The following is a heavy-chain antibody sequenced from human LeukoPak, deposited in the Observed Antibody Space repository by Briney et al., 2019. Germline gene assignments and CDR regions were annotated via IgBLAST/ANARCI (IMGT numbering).Heavy chain of an antibody. D-gene: IGHD3-10*01. CDR1: GYRFTSFW. CDR2: IYPGDSDT. V-gene: IGHV5-51*01. Sequence: GESLKISCKGSGYRFTSFWIGWVRQMPGKGLEWMGIIYPGDSDTRYSPSFQGQVTISADKSISTAYLQWSSLKASDTAMYYCARRYYYGSGSYHAFDIWGQGTMVTVSS. J-gene: IGHJ3*02. CDR3: ARRYYYGSGSYHAFDI.